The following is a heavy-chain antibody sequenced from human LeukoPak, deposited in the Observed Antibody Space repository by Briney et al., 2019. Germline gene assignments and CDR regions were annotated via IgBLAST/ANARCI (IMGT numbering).Heavy chain of an antibody. V-gene: IGHV3-7*01. CDR3: ARDFRNAGDY. J-gene: IGHJ4*02. Sequence: GGSLRLSCAASGFTFSTYWINWVRQAPGKGLEWVANLNQDGREKYYVDSVKGRSTISRDNARNTLYLQMNSLRAEDTAVYYCARDFRNAGDYWGQGTLVTVSS. CDR1: GFTFSTYW. D-gene: IGHD1-14*01. CDR2: LNQDGREK.